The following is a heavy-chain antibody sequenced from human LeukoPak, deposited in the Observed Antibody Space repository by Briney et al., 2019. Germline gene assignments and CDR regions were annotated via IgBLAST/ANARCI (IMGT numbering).Heavy chain of an antibody. J-gene: IGHJ4*02. CDR3: ARVYNTCFDY. V-gene: IGHV4-4*07. D-gene: IGHD3-3*01. CDR1: GASISGYY. CDR2: IYTSGST. Sequence: PSETLSLTCTVSGASISGYYWSWIRQPAGKGLEWIGRIYTSGSTIYSPSLKSRVTMSLATSTNQFSLNLSSVTAADTAVYYCARVYNTCFDYWGQGALVIVSS.